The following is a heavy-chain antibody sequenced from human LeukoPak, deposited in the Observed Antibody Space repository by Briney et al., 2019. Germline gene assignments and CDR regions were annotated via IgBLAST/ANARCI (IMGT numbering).Heavy chain of an antibody. CDR3: ARVGDYYDSSGYYDD. D-gene: IGHD3-22*01. CDR1: GFTVSSNY. V-gene: IGHV3-53*01. Sequence: GGSLRLSCAASGFTVSSNYMSCGREAPGEGLECGSVIYSGGSTYYAASAQGRFTISRDNSKNTLYLQMNSLRAEDTAVYYCARVGDYYDSSGYYDDWGQGTLVTVSS. J-gene: IGHJ4*02. CDR2: IYSGGST.